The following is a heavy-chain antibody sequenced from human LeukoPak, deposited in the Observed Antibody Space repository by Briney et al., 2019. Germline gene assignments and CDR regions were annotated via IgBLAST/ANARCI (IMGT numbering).Heavy chain of an antibody. D-gene: IGHD3-22*01. CDR3: AKQPGYYDSSVNGGYYYGMDV. V-gene: IGHV3-23*01. Sequence: HPGGSLRLSCAASGFPFSSYAMNWVRQAPGKGLEWVSGISGSGGSTNHADSVKGRFTNSRDNSKDTLYLQMNSLRAEDTAIYYCAKQPGYYDSSVNGGYYYGMDVWGQGTTVTVSS. J-gene: IGHJ6*02. CDR2: ISGSGGST. CDR1: GFPFSSYA.